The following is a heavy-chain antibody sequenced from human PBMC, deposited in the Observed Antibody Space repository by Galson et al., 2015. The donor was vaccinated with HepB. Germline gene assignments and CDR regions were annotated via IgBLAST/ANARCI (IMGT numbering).Heavy chain of an antibody. CDR1: GFTFSSYS. Sequence: SLRLSCAASGFTFSSYSMNWVRQAPGKGLEWVSSISSSSSYIYYADSVKGRFTISRDNAKNSLYLQMNSLRAEDTAVYYCARVLRDCSSTSCYSPTWWFDPWGQGTLVTVSS. CDR2: ISSSSSYI. V-gene: IGHV3-21*01. J-gene: IGHJ5*02. CDR3: ARVLRDCSSTSCYSPTWWFDP. D-gene: IGHD2-2*01.